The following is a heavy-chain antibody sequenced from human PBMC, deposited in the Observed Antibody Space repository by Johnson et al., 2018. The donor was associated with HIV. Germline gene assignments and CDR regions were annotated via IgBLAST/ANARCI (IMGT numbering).Heavy chain of an antibody. V-gene: IGHV3-13*01. CDR3: ARVSSGGAFDI. D-gene: IGHD3-22*01. CDR1: GFTFSSYD. Sequence: VLLVDSGGGLVQPGGSLRLSCAASGFTFSSYDMHWVRQATGKGLEWVSAIGTAGNTYYPGSVKGRFTISRENAKNSLYLQMNSLRAGDTAVYYCARVSSGGAFDIWGQGTMVTVSS. J-gene: IGHJ3*02. CDR2: IGTAGNT.